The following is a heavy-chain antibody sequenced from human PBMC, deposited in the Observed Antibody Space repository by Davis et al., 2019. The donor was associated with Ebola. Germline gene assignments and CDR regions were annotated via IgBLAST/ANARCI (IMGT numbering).Heavy chain of an antibody. Sequence: GESLKISCAASAFTFSSYWMHWVRQAPGKGLLWVSRISDGSSPVYADSVKGRFTISRDNGKNTVYLQMNSLRDEDTAVYYCARSWLSPYYYYGMDVWGKGTTVTVSS. D-gene: IGHD3-9*01. CDR1: AFTFSSYW. J-gene: IGHJ6*04. CDR3: ARSWLSPYYYYGMDV. CDR2: ISDGSSP. V-gene: IGHV3-74*01.